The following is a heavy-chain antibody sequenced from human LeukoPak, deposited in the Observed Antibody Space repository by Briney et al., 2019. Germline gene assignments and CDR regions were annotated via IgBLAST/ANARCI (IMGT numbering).Heavy chain of an antibody. J-gene: IGHJ4*02. CDR2: ISHGGIT. D-gene: IGHD2-2*01. V-gene: IGHV4-34*01. CDR3: GIFMDVVPGSMS. CDR1: DGSLINYY. Sequence: SEPLSLPCGVYDGSLINYYCHWIRQAPGKGPEWIGEISHGGITKHNPSLKSRVTMSQDTSKRQFSLKMNSMTAADTGVYYCGIFMDVVPGSMSWGLGTLVTVSS.